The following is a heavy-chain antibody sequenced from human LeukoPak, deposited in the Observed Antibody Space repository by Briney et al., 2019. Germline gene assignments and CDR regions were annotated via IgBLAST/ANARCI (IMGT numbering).Heavy chain of an antibody. CDR3: AKGTYDSRGHFDY. CDR1: GFTFSSYA. D-gene: IGHD3-22*01. CDR2: ISGSGSNT. V-gene: IGHV3-23*01. J-gene: IGHJ4*02. Sequence: GGSLRLSCAASGFTFSSYAMTWVRQAPGKGLEWVSGISGSGSNTYYADSVKGRFTISRDNSKNTLYLQMNSLRAEDTAAYYCAKGTYDSRGHFDYWGQGTQVSVSS.